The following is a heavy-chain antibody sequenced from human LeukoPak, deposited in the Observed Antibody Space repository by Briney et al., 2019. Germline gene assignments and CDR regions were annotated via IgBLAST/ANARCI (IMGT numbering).Heavy chain of an antibody. Sequence: ASVKVSCKASGFTFTNYNLHWVRQAPGQRLEWMGIINPSGGSTNYAQKFQGRVTITADKSTSTAYMELSSLRSEDTAVYYCARGTYYYDSSGYYYFDYWGQGTLVTVSS. D-gene: IGHD3-22*01. J-gene: IGHJ4*02. CDR3: ARGTYYYDSSGYYYFDY. V-gene: IGHV1-46*01. CDR2: INPSGGST. CDR1: GFTFTNYN.